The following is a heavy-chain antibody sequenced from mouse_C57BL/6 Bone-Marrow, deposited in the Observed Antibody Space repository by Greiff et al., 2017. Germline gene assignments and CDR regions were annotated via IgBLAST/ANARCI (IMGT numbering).Heavy chain of an antibody. CDR3: ARQGWDALSYAMAY. Sequence: SGAELVRPGTSVKVSCKASGYAFTNYLLQWVKQRPGQGLEWIGVINPGSGGTKYNEKFKGKATLTADKSSSTTYMQLSSLTSQYSAVYFCARQGWDALSYAMAYWGQGTLVTVSA. CDR2: INPGSGGT. J-gene: IGHJ4*01. D-gene: IGHD4-1*01. CDR1: GYAFTNYL. V-gene: IGHV1-54*01.